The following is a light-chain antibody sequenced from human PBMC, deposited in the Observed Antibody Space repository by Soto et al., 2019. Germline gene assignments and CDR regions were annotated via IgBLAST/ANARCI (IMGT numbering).Light chain of an antibody. J-gene: IGKJ5*01. CDR3: QQYYSYPPT. CDR1: QGISSY. CDR2: AAS. V-gene: IGKV1-8*01. Sequence: AIRMTQSPSSLSASTGDRVTITCRASQGISSYLAWYQQKPGKAPKLLIYAASTLQSGVPSRFSGSGSETDFTLTISCFQSEDFATYYCQQYYSYPPTFGQGTRLEIK.